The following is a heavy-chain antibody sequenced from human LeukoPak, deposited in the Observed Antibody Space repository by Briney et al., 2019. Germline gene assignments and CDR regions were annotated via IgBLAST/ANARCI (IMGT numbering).Heavy chain of an antibody. CDR3: AKAVAVALDY. CDR1: GFTFSSFD. CDR2: ITYSGATT. V-gene: IGHV3-23*01. J-gene: IGHJ4*02. Sequence: GGSLRLSCAASGFTFSSFDMSWVRQAPGKGLEWVSAITYSGATTNYADSVKGRFTISRDNSKNTLFLQMNSLRAEDTAVYYCAKAVAVALDYWGQGTLVTVSS. D-gene: IGHD6-19*01.